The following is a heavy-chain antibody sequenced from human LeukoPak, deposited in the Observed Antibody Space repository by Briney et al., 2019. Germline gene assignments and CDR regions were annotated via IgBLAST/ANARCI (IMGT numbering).Heavy chain of an antibody. Sequence: SETLSLTCTVSGGSFSSSSYYWGWHGQPPGKGLEGVGSIYYSGCTYYNPYLKSRVTISVDTSKNQYSLRLSSVTAADTAVYYCARASYSYDINGWVPFDYWGQGTLVAVSS. D-gene: IGHD3-22*01. V-gene: IGHV4-39*07. CDR2: IYYSGCT. CDR3: ARASYSYDINGWVPFDY. J-gene: IGHJ4*02. CDR1: GGSFSSSSYY.